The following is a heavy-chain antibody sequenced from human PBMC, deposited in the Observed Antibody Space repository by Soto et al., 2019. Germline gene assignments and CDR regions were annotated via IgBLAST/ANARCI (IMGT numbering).Heavy chain of an antibody. Sequence: GGSVKVSCKASGYIFINYGITWVRQAPGQGLEWMGWISGYNGNTKYADKLQGRVTMTTDTSTTTAYMELRSLRSDDTAVYYCARDEVPAANWLDRWGQGTLVTVSS. J-gene: IGHJ5*02. D-gene: IGHD2-2*01. CDR2: ISGYNGNT. CDR1: GYIFINYG. V-gene: IGHV1-18*01. CDR3: ARDEVPAANWLDR.